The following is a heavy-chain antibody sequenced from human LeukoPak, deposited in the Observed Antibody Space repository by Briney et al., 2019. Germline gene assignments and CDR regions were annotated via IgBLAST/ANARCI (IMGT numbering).Heavy chain of an antibody. Sequence: ASVKVSCKASGYTFTSYGISWVRQAPGQGLEWMGWISAYNGNTNYAQKLQGRVTMTTDTSTTTAYMELRSLRSDDTAVYYCVTGGAYRDAFDIWGQGTMVIVSS. V-gene: IGHV1-18*01. CDR2: ISAYNGNT. CDR3: VTGGAYRDAFDI. J-gene: IGHJ3*02. D-gene: IGHD3-10*01. CDR1: GYTFTSYG.